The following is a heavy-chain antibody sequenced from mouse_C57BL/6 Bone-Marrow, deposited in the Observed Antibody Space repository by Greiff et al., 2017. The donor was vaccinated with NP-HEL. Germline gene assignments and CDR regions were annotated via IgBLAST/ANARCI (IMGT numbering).Heavy chain of an antibody. J-gene: IGHJ2*01. CDR2: LYPGDGDT. CDR3: ARSNWNYFDY. V-gene: IGHV1-82*01. D-gene: IGHD4-1*01. CDR1: GYAFSSSW. Sequence: VQLQQSGPELVKPGASVKISCKASGYAFSSSWMNWVKQRPGKGLEWIGRLYPGDGDTNSNGKFKGKATPTADNSSSTAYVQLSSLTSEDSAVYACARSNWNYFDYWGQGTTLTVSS.